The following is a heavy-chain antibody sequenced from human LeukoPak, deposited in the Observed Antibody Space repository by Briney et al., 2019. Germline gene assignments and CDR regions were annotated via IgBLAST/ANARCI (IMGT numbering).Heavy chain of an antibody. CDR3: ARIRMTTERRGLYLGY. Sequence: ASVKVSCKASGGTFSSYAISWVRQAPGQGLEWMGWMNPNSGNTGYAQKFQGRVTMTRNTSISTAYMELSSLRSEDTAVYYCARIRMTTERRGLYLGYWGQGTLVTVSS. CDR2: MNPNSGNT. D-gene: IGHD4-17*01. CDR1: GGTFSSYA. J-gene: IGHJ4*02. V-gene: IGHV1-8*02.